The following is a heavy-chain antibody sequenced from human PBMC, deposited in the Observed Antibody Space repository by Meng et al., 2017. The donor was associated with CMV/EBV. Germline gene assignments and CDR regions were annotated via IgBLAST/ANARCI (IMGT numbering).Heavy chain of an antibody. D-gene: IGHD3-22*01. J-gene: IGHJ4*02. CDR3: ASDYRGWLGY. CDR1: GFTFSSYS. Sequence: GESLKISCAASGFTFSSYSMNWVRQAPGKGLEWVSSISSSSSYIYYADSVKGRFTISRDNAKNSLYLQMNSLRAEDTAVYYCASDYRGWLGYWGQGTLVTVSS. CDR2: ISSSSSYI. V-gene: IGHV3-21*01.